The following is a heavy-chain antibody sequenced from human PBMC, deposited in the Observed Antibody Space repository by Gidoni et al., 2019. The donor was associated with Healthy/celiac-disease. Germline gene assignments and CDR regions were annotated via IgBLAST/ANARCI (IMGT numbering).Heavy chain of an antibody. V-gene: IGHV3-30*04. CDR3: ARVSGYGMDV. D-gene: IGHD3-10*01. CDR1: GFTFSSYA. J-gene: IGHJ6*02. Sequence: QVQLVESGGGVVQPGRSLRLSCAASGFTFSSYAMHWVRQAPGKGLEGVAVISYDGSNKYSADSVKGRFTISRDNSKNTLYLQMNSLRAEDTAVYYCARVSGYGMDVWGQGTTVTVSS. CDR2: ISYDGSNK.